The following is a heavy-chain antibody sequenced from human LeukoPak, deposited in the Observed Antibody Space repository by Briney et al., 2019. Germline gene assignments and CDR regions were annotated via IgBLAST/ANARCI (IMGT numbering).Heavy chain of an antibody. V-gene: IGHV4-34*01. D-gene: IGHD2-8*01. CDR3: ARPYDGPYGMDV. CDR1: GGSFSGYY. J-gene: IGHJ6*02. Sequence: SETLSLTCAVYGGSFSGYYWSWIRQPPGKGLEWIGEMNHSGGTYYNPSLKSRVTISIAMSKNQFSLKLSSVTATDTAVYYCARPYDGPYGMDVWGQGTTVTVSS. CDR2: MNHSGGT.